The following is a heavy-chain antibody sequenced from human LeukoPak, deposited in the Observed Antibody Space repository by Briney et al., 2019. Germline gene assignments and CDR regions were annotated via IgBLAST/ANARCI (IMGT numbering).Heavy chain of an antibody. Sequence: GGSLRLSCAASGFIFSDYYMSWIRQAPGKGLEWVSYISSSSSYIYYADSVKGRFTISRDNAKNSLYLQMNSLRAEDTAVYYCAREAGRYFDWLPYYYYYYYMDVWGKGTTVTVSS. CDR1: GFIFSDYY. CDR2: ISSSSSYI. D-gene: IGHD3-9*01. CDR3: AREAGRYFDWLPYYYYYYYMDV. V-gene: IGHV3-11*06. J-gene: IGHJ6*03.